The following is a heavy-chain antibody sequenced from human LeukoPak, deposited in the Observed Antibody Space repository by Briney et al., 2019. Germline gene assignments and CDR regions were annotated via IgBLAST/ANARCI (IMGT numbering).Heavy chain of an antibody. CDR1: GGSFSGYY. J-gene: IGHJ5*02. D-gene: IGHD1-1*01. V-gene: IGHV4-34*01. CDR2: INHSGST. Sequence: PSETLSLTCAVYGGSFSGYYWSWIRQPPGKGLEWIGEINHSGSTNYNPSFKSRVTISVDTSKNQFSLKLSSVTAADTAVYYCARGPFLDWNDLENWFDPWGQGTLVTVSS. CDR3: ARGPFLDWNDLENWFDP.